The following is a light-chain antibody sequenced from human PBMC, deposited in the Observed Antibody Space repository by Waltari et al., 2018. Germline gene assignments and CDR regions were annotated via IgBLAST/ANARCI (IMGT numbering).Light chain of an antibody. CDR1: QSVSRY. J-gene: IGKJ3*01. CDR2: DTF. CDR3: LHRSNWPPLFT. V-gene: IGKV3-11*01. Sequence: EIVLTQSPVTLSLSPGERATLSCRASQSVSRYLAWYQQKPGQAPRLLICDTFSRASGIPARFSGSVSGTDFTLTISSLEPEDFAVYYCLHRSNWPPLFTFGPGTKVDIK.